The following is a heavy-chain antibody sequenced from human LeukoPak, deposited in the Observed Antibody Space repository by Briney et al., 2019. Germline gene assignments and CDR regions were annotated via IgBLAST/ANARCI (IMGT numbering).Heavy chain of an antibody. D-gene: IGHD5-18*01. CDR2: IIPIFGTA. V-gene: IGHV1-69*01. J-gene: IGHJ4*02. CDR1: GGTFSSYA. CDR3: ARLESYGHESPFDY. Sequence: SVEVSCKASGGTFSSYAISWVRQAPGQGLEWMGGIIPIFGTANYAQKFQGRVTITADESTSTAYMELSSLRSEDTAVYYCARLESYGHESPFDYWGQGTLVTVSS.